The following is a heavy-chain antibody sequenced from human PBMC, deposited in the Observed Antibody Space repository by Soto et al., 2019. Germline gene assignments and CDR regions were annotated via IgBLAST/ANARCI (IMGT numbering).Heavy chain of an antibody. CDR2: IYSGGST. Sequence: EVQLVESGGGLVQPGGSLRLSCAASGFTVSSNYMSWVRQAPGKGLEWVSVIYSGGSTYYADSVKGRFTISRENSKNTLYLQMNSLRAEDTAVYYCARDFTLVRFVEFRDYWGQGTLVNVSS. D-gene: IGHD3-10*01. CDR1: GFTVSSNY. J-gene: IGHJ4*02. CDR3: ARDFTLVRFVEFRDY. V-gene: IGHV3-66*01.